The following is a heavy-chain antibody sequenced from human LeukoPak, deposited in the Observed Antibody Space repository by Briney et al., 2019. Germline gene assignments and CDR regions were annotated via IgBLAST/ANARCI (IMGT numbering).Heavy chain of an antibody. Sequence: SGGSLRLSCAASGFTFTNAWMSWVRQAPGKGLEWVGRIRSKTDGGTTEYAAPVKGRFTISRDDSKNTLFLQMNSLKTEDTAVYYCTTESPHFDYWGQGTLVIVSS. V-gene: IGHV3-15*01. J-gene: IGHJ4*02. CDR2: IRSKTDGGTT. CDR3: TTESPHFDY. CDR1: GFTFTNAW.